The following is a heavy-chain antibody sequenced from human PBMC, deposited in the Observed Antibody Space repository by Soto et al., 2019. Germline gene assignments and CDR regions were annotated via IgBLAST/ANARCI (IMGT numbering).Heavy chain of an antibody. V-gene: IGHV3-33*08. J-gene: IGHJ6*02. CDR3: GRDPRTARASAMDV. D-gene: IGHD6-6*01. Sequence: PGGSLRLSCAASGFTFNSYAMSWVRQAPGKGLEWVAGVWYDGSNGVSADSVKGRFTISRDNSKNTLYLQMTSLRAEDTAVYYCGRDPRTARASAMDVWGQGTTVTVSS. CDR1: GFTFNSYA. CDR2: VWYDGSNG.